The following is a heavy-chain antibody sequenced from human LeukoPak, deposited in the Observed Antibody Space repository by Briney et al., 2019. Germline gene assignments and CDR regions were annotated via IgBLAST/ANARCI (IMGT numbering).Heavy chain of an antibody. CDR2: MYYSGST. Sequence: SETLSLTCSVSGGSISSDSFYWGWIRQPPGKGLEWIGSMYYSGSTYYNPSLKSRVTISVDTSKNQVSLKLSSVTAADTVVYHCARGYSSGRIDCWGQGTLVTVSS. CDR3: ARGYSSGRIDC. CDR1: GGSISSDSFY. D-gene: IGHD6-19*01. J-gene: IGHJ4*02. V-gene: IGHV4-39*07.